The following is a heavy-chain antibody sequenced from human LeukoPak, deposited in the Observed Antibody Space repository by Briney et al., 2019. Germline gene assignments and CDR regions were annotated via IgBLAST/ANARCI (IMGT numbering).Heavy chain of an antibody. CDR3: ARAVEAALDY. J-gene: IGHJ4*02. CDR2: IKEDGSET. D-gene: IGHD6-13*01. V-gene: IGHV3-7*01. Sequence: GGSLRLSCAASGFTFSSSWMSWVRQAPGKGLEWVANIKEDGSETYYVDSVKGRFTISEDNAKSSLYLQMNNLRVEDTAVYYCARAVEAALDYWGQGTLVTVSS. CDR1: GFTFSSSW.